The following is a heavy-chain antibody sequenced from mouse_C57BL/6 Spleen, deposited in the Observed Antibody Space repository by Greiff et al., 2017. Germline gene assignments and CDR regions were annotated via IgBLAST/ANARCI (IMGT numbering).Heavy chain of an antibody. CDR1: GYTFTSYW. Sequence: VQLLQPGAELVKPGASVKLSCKASGYTFTSYWMHWVQQRPGQGLEWIGIIHPNSGSTNYNEKFKSKATLTVDKSTSTAYLQLSSLTSEDTAVYYCARDYGSSYDAMDYWGQGTSVTVSS. CDR3: ARDYGSSYDAMDY. D-gene: IGHD1-1*01. V-gene: IGHV1-64*01. CDR2: IHPNSGST. J-gene: IGHJ4*01.